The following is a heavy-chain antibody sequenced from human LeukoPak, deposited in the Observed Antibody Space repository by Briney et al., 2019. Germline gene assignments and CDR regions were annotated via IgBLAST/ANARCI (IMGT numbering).Heavy chain of an antibody. CDR1: GGSISSTNW. Sequence: PSETLSLTCGASGGSISSTNWWSWVRQPPGQGLEWIGENTLTGATNYNPSLNGRVTMSLDESRNQLSLDLTSVTAADTAIYYCSRESGAFSPFGYWGQGTLVIVSP. CDR2: NTLTGAT. D-gene: IGHD1-26*01. J-gene: IGHJ4*02. V-gene: IGHV4-4*02. CDR3: SRESGAFSPFGY.